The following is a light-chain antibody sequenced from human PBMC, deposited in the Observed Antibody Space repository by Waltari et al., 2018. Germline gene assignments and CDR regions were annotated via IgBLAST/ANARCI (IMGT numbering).Light chain of an antibody. V-gene: IGKV3-20*01. CDR2: GAS. CDR1: QSVSSGY. CDR3: QQYGSSPPLT. J-gene: IGKJ4*01. Sequence: DTVLTHSPGTLSLSPGERATLSCRAGQSVSSGYLAWYQQEHGQAPRLLIYGASSRATGIPDRFSGSGSGTDFTLTINRLEPEDSGVYYCQQYGSSPPLTFGGGTKVEI.